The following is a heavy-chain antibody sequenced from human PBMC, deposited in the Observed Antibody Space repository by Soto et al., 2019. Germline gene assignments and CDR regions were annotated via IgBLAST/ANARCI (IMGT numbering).Heavy chain of an antibody. Sequence: QVTLKESGPVLVKPTETLTLTCTVSGFSLSNARMGVSWIRQPPGKALEWLAHIFSNDEKSYSTSLTSRLTISKDTSKSQVVLTMTNMDPVDTATYYCARIQAVTNGVVNFAYWGQGTLVTVSS. D-gene: IGHD2-8*01. J-gene: IGHJ4*02. V-gene: IGHV2-26*01. CDR3: ARIQAVTNGVVNFAY. CDR2: IFSNDEK. CDR1: GFSLSNARMG.